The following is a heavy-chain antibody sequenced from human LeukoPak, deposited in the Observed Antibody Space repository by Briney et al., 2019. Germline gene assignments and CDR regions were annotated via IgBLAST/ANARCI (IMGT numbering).Heavy chain of an antibody. CDR2: IAHDGTT. CDR1: GGSIDITNY. J-gene: IGHJ4*02. CDR3: ASHPHEWRVSPGFDH. D-gene: IGHD3-3*01. V-gene: IGHV4-4*02. Sequence: SETLSLTCGVSGGSIDITNYWSWVRQAPGKGLEWIGEIAHDGTTNYNPSLRSRVAMSFDRANNQFSLSLTSVTAADTAVYYCASHPHEWRVSPGFDHWGQGILVTVSS.